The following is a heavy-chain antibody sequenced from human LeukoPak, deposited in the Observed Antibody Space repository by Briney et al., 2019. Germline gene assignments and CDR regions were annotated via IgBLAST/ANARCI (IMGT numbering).Heavy chain of an antibody. CDR1: GFTFSSYW. CDR3: AKDWSPSEYSSSWEPFFDY. Sequence: PGGSLRLSCAASGFTFSSYWMSWVRQAPGKGLEWVANIKQDGSEKYYVDSVKGRFTISRDNAKNSLYLQMNSLRAEDTALYYCAKDWSPSEYSSSWEPFFDYWGQGTLVTVSS. D-gene: IGHD6-13*01. CDR2: IKQDGSEK. J-gene: IGHJ4*02. V-gene: IGHV3-7*03.